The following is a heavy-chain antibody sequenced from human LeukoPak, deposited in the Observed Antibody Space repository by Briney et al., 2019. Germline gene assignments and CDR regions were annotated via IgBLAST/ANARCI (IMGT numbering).Heavy chain of an antibody. J-gene: IGHJ6*02. CDR3: ARGLRVVVPAATTIVGMDV. Sequence: IPGGSLGLSCAASGFTFSSYSMNWVRQAPGKGLEWVSSISSSSSYIYYADSVKGRFTISRDNAKNSLYLQMNSLRAEDTAVYYCARGLRVVVPAATTIVGMDVWGQGTTVTVSS. CDR1: GFTFSSYS. D-gene: IGHD2-2*01. CDR2: ISSSSSYI. V-gene: IGHV3-21*01.